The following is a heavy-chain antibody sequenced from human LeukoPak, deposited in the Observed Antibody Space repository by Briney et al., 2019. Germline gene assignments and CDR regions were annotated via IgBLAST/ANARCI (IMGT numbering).Heavy chain of an antibody. D-gene: IGHD3-22*01. J-gene: IGHJ4*02. CDR1: GYSFTSYW. V-gene: IGHV5-51*01. CDR3: ARRYYYDSSGYYVDY. CDR2: IYPGDSDT. Sequence: GESLKISCKGSGYSFTSYWIDWVRQMPGKGLEWMGIIYPGDSDTRYSSSFQGQVTISADKSINTAYLQWSSLKASDTAMYYCARRYYYDSSGYYVDYWGQGTPVTVSS.